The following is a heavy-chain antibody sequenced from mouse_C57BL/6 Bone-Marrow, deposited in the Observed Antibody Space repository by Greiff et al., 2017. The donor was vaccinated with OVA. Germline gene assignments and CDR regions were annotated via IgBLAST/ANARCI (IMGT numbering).Heavy chain of an antibody. D-gene: IGHD2-2*01. CDR3: ARRGGYPWFAY. Sequence: QVQLKQPGAELVRPGSSVKLSCKASGYTFTSYWMHWVKQRPIQGLEWIGNIDPSDSETHYNQKFKDKATLTVDKSSSTAYMQLSSLTSEDSAVYYCARRGGYPWFAYWGQGTLVTVSA. J-gene: IGHJ3*01. CDR1: GYTFTSYW. V-gene: IGHV1-52*01. CDR2: IDPSDSET.